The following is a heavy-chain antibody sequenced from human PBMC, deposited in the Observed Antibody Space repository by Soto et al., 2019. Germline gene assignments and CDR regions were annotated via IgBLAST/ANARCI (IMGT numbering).Heavy chain of an antibody. CDR1: GFTFSSYS. J-gene: IGHJ5*02. D-gene: IGHD6-13*01. CDR2: ISSSSSTI. CDR3: ARHPERIAEIGWFDP. Sequence: EVQLVESGGGLVQPGGSLRLSCAASGFTFSSYSMHWVRHAPGKGLEWVSYISSSSSTIYYADSVKGRFTISRDNAKNSLYLQMNRLRTEDTAVYSCARHPERIAEIGWFDPWGQGTMVTVSS. V-gene: IGHV3-48*01.